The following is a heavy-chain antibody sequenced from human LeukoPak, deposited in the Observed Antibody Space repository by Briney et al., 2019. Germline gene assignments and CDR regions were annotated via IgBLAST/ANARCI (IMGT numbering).Heavy chain of an antibody. CDR2: ISSSGSTI. Sequence: GGSLRLSCAASGFTFSDYYMSWIRQAPGKGLEWVSYISSSGSTIYYADSVKGRFTISRDNAKNSLYPQMNSLRAKDTAVYYCARGFRRGYSYGYNFDYWGQGTLVTVSS. V-gene: IGHV3-11*04. J-gene: IGHJ4*02. CDR1: GFTFSDYY. D-gene: IGHD5-18*01. CDR3: ARGFRRGYSYGYNFDY.